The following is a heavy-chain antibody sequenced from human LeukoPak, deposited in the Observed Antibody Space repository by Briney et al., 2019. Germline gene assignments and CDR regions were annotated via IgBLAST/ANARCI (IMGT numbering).Heavy chain of an antibody. CDR1: GGSISSYY. CDR3: ATQRYDFWSGYSLGWFDP. Sequence: SETLSLTCTVSGGSISSYYWSWIRQPPGKGLEWIGYIYCSGSTNYNPSLKSRVTISVDTSKNQFSLKLSSVTAADTAVYYCATQRYDFWSGYSLGWFDPWGQGTLVTVSS. V-gene: IGHV4-59*01. D-gene: IGHD3-3*01. CDR2: IYCSGST. J-gene: IGHJ5*02.